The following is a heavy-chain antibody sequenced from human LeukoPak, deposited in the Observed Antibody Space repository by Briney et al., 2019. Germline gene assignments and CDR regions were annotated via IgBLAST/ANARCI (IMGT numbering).Heavy chain of an antibody. CDR3: ARTSYCSSTSCYWFDP. CDR1: GGSISSGGYS. D-gene: IGHD2-2*01. V-gene: IGHV4-30-2*01. J-gene: IGHJ5*02. Sequence: SETLSLTCAVSGGSISSGGYSWSWIRQPPGKGLEWIGYIYHSGSTHYNPSLKSRVTISVDRSKNQFSLKLSSVTAADTAVYYCARTSYCSSTSCYWFDPWGQGTLVTVSS. CDR2: IYHSGST.